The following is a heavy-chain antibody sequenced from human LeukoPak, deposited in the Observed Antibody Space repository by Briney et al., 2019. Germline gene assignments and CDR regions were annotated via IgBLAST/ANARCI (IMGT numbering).Heavy chain of an antibody. Sequence: GGSLSLSCAASGFTFWDTWMNWVRQVPGQGLEGVANIKQDGIEKFYVASVKGRFTISRDNGKSSLYLQMNSLRAEDTALYYCATSYDMGWLIGYWGQGTLVTVSS. V-gene: IGHV3-7*03. D-gene: IGHD3/OR15-3a*01. CDR2: IKQDGIEK. CDR1: GFTFWDTW. CDR3: ATSYDMGWLIGY. J-gene: IGHJ4*02.